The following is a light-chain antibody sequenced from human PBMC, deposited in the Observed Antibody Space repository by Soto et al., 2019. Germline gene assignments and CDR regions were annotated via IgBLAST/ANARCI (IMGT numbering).Light chain of an antibody. J-gene: IGLJ1*01. CDR2: EVS. V-gene: IGLV2-14*01. CDR1: SSDVGGYNY. CDR3: SSYTSSSTLF. Sequence: QSALTQPASVSGSPGQSITLSCTGTSSDVGGYNYVSWYQQHPGKAPKLMISEVSNRPSGVSNRFSGSKSGNTASLTISGLQSEDEADYYCSSYTSSSTLFFCTATKVTVL.